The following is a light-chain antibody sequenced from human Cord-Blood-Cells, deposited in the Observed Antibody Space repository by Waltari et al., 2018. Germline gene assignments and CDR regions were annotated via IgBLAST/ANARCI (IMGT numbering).Light chain of an antibody. CDR3: CSYAGSSTWV. Sequence: QSDLPQPASVSGSPGQSNTISCTGTSSDVGSYNLVPEYQPHPGKAPKLMIYEGSKRPSGFSNRFSGSKCGNTASLTISGLQAEDEADYYCCSYAGSSTWVFGGGTKLTVL. V-gene: IGLV2-23*01. CDR1: SSDVGSYNL. J-gene: IGLJ3*02. CDR2: EGS.